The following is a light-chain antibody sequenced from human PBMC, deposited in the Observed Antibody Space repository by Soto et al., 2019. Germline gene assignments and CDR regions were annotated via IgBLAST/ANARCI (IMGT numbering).Light chain of an antibody. J-gene: IGLJ2*01. CDR1: SSDIGDSNF. CDR3: SSYISSSTFVV. V-gene: IGLV2-14*01. CDR2: DVS. Sequence: QSVLAQPASVSGSPGQSITISCTGTSSDIGDSNFVSWYQHHPGKAPKLLIYDVSDRPSRISSRFSGSKSGNTASLTISGLQAEDEADYYCSSYISSSTFVVFGGGTKLTVL.